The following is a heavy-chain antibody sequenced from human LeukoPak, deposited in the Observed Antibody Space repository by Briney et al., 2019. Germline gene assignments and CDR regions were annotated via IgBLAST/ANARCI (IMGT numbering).Heavy chain of an antibody. CDR1: GGSISSGGYS. CDR2: IYHSGST. Sequence: PSEILSLTCAVSGGSISSGGYSWSWIRQPPGKGLEWIGYIYHSGSTYYNPSLKSRVTISVDRSKNQFSLKLSSVTAADTAVYYCAGSPTEYFQHWGQGTLVTVSS. J-gene: IGHJ1*01. CDR3: AGSPTEYFQH. V-gene: IGHV4-30-2*01.